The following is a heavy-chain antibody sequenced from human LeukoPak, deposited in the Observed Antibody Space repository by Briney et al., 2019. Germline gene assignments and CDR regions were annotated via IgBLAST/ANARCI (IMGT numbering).Heavy chain of an antibody. D-gene: IGHD3-22*01. V-gene: IGHV3-7*01. CDR2: IKQDGSEK. Sequence: SGGSLRLSCAASGFTFSGYWMSWVRQAPGKGLEWVANIKQDGSEKYYVDSVKGRFTISRDNAKNSLYLQMNSLRAEDTAVYYCARGTTMIVVVTAVFDPWGQGTLVTVSS. J-gene: IGHJ5*02. CDR3: ARGTTMIVVVTAVFDP. CDR1: GFTFSGYW.